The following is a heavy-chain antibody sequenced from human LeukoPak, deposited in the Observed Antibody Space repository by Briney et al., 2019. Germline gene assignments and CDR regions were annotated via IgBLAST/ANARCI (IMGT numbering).Heavy chain of an antibody. Sequence: SETLSLTCAVYGGSFSGYYWSWIRQPPGKGLEWIGVINHSGSTNYNPSLKSRVTISVDTSKNQFSLKLSSVTAADTAVYYCARVAGPYYDFWSGYWARWFDPWGQGTLVTVSS. CDR3: ARVAGPYYDFWSGYWARWFDP. CDR1: GGSFSGYY. V-gene: IGHV4-34*01. J-gene: IGHJ5*02. CDR2: INHSGST. D-gene: IGHD3-3*01.